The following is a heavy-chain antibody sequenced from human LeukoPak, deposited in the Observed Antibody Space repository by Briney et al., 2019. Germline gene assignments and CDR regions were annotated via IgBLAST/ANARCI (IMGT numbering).Heavy chain of an antibody. V-gene: IGHV3-53*01. J-gene: IGHJ4*02. Sequence: GGSLRLSCAASGFTVSSNYMSWVRQAPGKGLEWVSVIYSGGSTYYAESVKGRFTISRDNSKNTLYLQMNSLRDEDTAVYYCARVVPFDYWGQGTLVTVSS. CDR1: GFTVSSNY. D-gene: IGHD3-10*02. CDR2: IYSGGST. CDR3: ARVVPFDY.